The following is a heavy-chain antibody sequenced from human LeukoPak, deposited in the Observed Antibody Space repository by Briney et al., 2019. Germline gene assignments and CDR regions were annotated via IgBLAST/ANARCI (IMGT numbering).Heavy chain of an antibody. Sequence: SETLSLTCTVSGGSISSSSYYWGWIRQPPGKGLEWIGSMYYSGNTYYNPSLKSRVTISVDTSKNQFSLKLSSVTAADTAVYYCARGGYKYYDILTGSGNWFDPWGQGTLVTVSS. CDR2: MYYSGNT. J-gene: IGHJ5*02. V-gene: IGHV4-39*01. CDR3: ARGGYKYYDILTGSGNWFDP. CDR1: GGSISSSSYY. D-gene: IGHD3-9*01.